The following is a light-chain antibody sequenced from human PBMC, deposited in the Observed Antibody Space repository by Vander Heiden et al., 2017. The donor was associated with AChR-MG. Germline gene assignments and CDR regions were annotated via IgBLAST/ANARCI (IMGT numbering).Light chain of an antibody. V-gene: IGKV4-1*01. J-gene: IGKJ1*01. Sequence: DIVMTQSPDSLAVSLGERATINCTSSQSLLYNSNNKNYLAWYQQTPGQPPKLLISWASSRQSGVPDRFSGSGSGTDFTLTINSLQAEDVAVYYCQQHYTSEGTFGLGTKVEIK. CDR2: WAS. CDR1: QSLLYNSNNKNY. CDR3: QQHYTSEGT.